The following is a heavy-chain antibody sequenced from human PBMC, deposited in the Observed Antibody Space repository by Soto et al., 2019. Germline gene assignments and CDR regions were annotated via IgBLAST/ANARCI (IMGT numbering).Heavy chain of an antibody. V-gene: IGHV1-69*01. CDR1: GGTFSSYA. Sequence: QVQLVQSGAEVKKPGSSVKVSCKASGGTFSSYAISWVRQAPGQGLEWMGGIIPIFGTANYAQKFQGRVTITADESTSTAYMELSSLGSEDTAVYYCARSAETLGYCSGGSCFYFDYWGQGTLVTVSS. CDR3: ARSAETLGYCSGGSCFYFDY. D-gene: IGHD2-15*01. J-gene: IGHJ4*02. CDR2: IIPIFGTA.